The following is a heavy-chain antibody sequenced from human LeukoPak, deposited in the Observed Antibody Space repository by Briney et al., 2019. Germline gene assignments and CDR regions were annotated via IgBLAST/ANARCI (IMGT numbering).Heavy chain of an antibody. CDR2: MNPNSGNT. D-gene: IGHD5-18*01. J-gene: IGHJ4*02. CDR3: ARGGYSYGYPVYYFDY. CDR1: GYTLTSYD. V-gene: IGHV1-8*03. Sequence: GASVKVSCKASGYTLTSYDINWVRQATGQGLEWMGWMNPNSGNTGYAQKFQGRVTITRNTSISTAYMELSSLRSEDTAVYYCARGGYSYGYPVYYFDYWGQGTLVTVSS.